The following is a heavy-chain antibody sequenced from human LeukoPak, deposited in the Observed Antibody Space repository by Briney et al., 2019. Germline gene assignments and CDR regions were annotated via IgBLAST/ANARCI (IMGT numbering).Heavy chain of an antibody. CDR3: ARAPDYGDYVSWYYYGMDI. D-gene: IGHD4-17*01. CDR2: IYSGGST. J-gene: IGHJ6*02. CDR1: GFAVRSNY. Sequence: GGSLRLSCAASGFAVRSNYMSWVRQAPGKGLEWVSVIYSGGSTHYANSVKGRFTISRDNPKNTLYLQMNSPRAEDTAVYYCARAPDYGDYVSWYYYGMDIWGQGTTVTVS. V-gene: IGHV3-53*01.